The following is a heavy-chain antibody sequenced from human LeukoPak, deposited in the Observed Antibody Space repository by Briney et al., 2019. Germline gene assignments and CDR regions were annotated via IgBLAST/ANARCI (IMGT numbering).Heavy chain of an antibody. Sequence: MASETLSLTCAVYGGSFSGYYWSWIRQPPGKGLEWIGEINHSGSTNYNPSLKSRVTISVDTSKNQFSLKLSSVTAADTAVYYCARSSSAHYYDSSGYLPSHFDCWGQGTLVTVSS. J-gene: IGHJ4*02. CDR3: ARSSSAHYYDSSGYLPSHFDC. V-gene: IGHV4-34*01. CDR2: INHSGST. D-gene: IGHD3-22*01. CDR1: GGSFSGYY.